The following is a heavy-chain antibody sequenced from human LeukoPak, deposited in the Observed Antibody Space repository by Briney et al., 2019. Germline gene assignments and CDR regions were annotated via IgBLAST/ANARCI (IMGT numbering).Heavy chain of an antibody. J-gene: IGHJ6*03. D-gene: IGHD2-21*02. CDR2: ISSSDSTI. CDR3: VRASHIVVVTGIPQGYFYYLDV. Sequence: GGSLRLSCAASGFTFSSYSMNWVRQAPGKGLEWVSDISSSDSTIYYTDSVKGRFTISRDNAKSSLYLQMNSLRAEDTAVYYCVRASHIVVVTGIPQGYFYYLDVWGKGTTVTVSS. V-gene: IGHV3-48*04. CDR1: GFTFSSYS.